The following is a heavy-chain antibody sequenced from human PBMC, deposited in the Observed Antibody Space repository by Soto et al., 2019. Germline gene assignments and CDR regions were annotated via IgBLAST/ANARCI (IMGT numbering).Heavy chain of an antibody. Sequence: PGGSLRLSCAASGFTFSSYGMHWVRQAPGKGLEWVAVISYDGSNKYYADSVKGRFTISRDNSKNTLYLQMNSLRAEDTAVYYCAKWHSSGYGYFEYWGQGTLVTVSS. CDR2: ISYDGSNK. CDR1: GFTFSSYG. J-gene: IGHJ4*02. CDR3: AKWHSSGYGYFEY. V-gene: IGHV3-30*18. D-gene: IGHD3-22*01.